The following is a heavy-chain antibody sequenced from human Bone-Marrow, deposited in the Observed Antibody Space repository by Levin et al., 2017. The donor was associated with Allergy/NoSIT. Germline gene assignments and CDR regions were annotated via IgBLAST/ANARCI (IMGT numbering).Heavy chain of an antibody. V-gene: IGHV3-53*01. CDR2: IYSGGST. J-gene: IGHJ4*02. D-gene: IGHD2-15*01. CDR1: GFSVSSDY. Sequence: HPGGSLRLSCAASGFSVSSDYMSWVRQAPGKGLEWVSVIYSGGSTDYADSVKGRFTISRDNSKNTLYLQMNSLRAEDTAVYYCAREVAGWYFDYWGQGALVTVSS. CDR3: AREVAGWYFDY.